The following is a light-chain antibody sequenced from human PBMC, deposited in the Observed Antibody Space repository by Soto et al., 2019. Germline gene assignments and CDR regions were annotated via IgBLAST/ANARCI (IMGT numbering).Light chain of an antibody. V-gene: IGKV3-20*01. CDR2: GAS. J-gene: IGKJ2*01. Sequence: EFVLTQSPGTLSLSPGERATHSCRASHSVRSNYLAWYQQKPGQSPRLLIYGASNRATGIPERFRGSGSGTDFTLTISRLAPEDFAVFYCQHYGSSAYTFGQGTTLEIK. CDR3: QHYGSSAYT. CDR1: HSVRSNY.